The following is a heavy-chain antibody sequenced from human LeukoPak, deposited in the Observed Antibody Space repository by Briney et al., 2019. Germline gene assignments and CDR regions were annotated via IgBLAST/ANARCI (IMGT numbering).Heavy chain of an antibody. Sequence: PGGSLRLSCAASGFTFSSYAMSWVRQAPGKGREWVSYISSSGSTIYYADSVKGRFTISRDNANNSLYLQMNSLRAEDTAVYYCARATTDGYHILYYYYYMDVWGKGTTVTISS. J-gene: IGHJ6*03. V-gene: IGHV3-48*04. CDR1: GFTFSSYA. CDR3: ARATTDGYHILYYYYYMDV. D-gene: IGHD3-16*02. CDR2: ISSSGSTI.